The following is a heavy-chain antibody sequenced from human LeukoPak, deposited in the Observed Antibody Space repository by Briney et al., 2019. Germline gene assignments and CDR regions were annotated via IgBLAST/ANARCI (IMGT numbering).Heavy chain of an antibody. V-gene: IGHV1-2*02. CDR3: ASQRGQIAAADFDY. Sequence: EASVKVSCKASGYTLTDNHLYWVRQAPGQGLEWMGWIDPNSGVTNFAQNFQGRLTMTRDTSISTAYMELSRLRSDDTAVYYCASQRGQIAAADFDYWGQGTLVTVSS. CDR1: GYTLTDNH. CDR2: IDPNSGVT. J-gene: IGHJ4*02. D-gene: IGHD6-13*01.